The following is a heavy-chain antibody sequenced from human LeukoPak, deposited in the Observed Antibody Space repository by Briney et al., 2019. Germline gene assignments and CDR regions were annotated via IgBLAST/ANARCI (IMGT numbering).Heavy chain of an antibody. CDR1: GYSFTSYW. J-gene: IGHJ4*02. V-gene: IGHV5-51*01. Sequence: GESLKISCKGSGYSFTSYWIGWVRQMPGKGLEWMGIIYPGESDTRYSPSFQGQVTISADKSISTAYLQWSSLKASDTAMYYCARHGDCSGGSCTMYFDYWGQGTLVTVS. CDR2: IYPGESDT. D-gene: IGHD2-15*01. CDR3: ARHGDCSGGSCTMYFDY.